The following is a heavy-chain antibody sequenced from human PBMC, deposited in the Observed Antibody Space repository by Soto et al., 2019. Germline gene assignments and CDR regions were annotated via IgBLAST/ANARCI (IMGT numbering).Heavy chain of an antibody. Sequence: GASAKPSCKAPRYTYTSYGISWARHAPGQGLEWMGWISAYNGNTNYAQKIQERLTITRDISTSTVYMELSSLNSEDTAVYYCAAELYERSDCCHFDYWGQGTLVTVSS. CDR1: RYTYTSYG. V-gene: IGHV1-18*01. CDR2: ISAYNGNT. CDR3: AAELYERSDCCHFDY. J-gene: IGHJ4*02. D-gene: IGHD2-21*02.